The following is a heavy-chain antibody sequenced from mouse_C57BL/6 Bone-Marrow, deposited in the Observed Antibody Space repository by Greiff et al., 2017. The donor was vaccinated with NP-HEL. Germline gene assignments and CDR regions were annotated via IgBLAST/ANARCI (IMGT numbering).Heavy chain of an antibody. V-gene: IGHV1-19*01. CDR2: INPYNGGT. CDR1: GYTFTDYY. D-gene: IGHD1-1*01. J-gene: IGHJ2*01. CDR3: ARGVYYGHFDY. Sequence: VQLQQSGPVLVKPGASVKMSCKASGYTFTDYYMNWVKQSHGKSLEWIGVINPYNGGTSYNQKFKGKATLTVDKSSSTAYMELNSLTSEDSAVYYCARGVYYGHFDYWGQGTTLTVSS.